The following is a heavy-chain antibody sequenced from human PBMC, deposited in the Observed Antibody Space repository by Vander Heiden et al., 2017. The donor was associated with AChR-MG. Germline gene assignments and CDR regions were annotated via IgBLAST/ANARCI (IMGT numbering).Heavy chain of an antibody. CDR3: ARETAQSIAVAGTGY. CDR1: GFTVSSNY. Sequence: EVQLVEPGGGLIQPGGSLRLSCAASGFTVSSNYMSWVRQAPGKGLEWVSVIYSGGNTYYADSVKGRFTISRDNPKNTLYLQMNSLRAEDTAVYYCARETAQSIAVAGTGYWGQGTLVTVSS. V-gene: IGHV3-53*01. J-gene: IGHJ4*02. D-gene: IGHD6-19*01. CDR2: IYSGGNT.